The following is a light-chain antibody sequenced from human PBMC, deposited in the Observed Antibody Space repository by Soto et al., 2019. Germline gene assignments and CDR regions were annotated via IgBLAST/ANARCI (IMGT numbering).Light chain of an antibody. CDR2: EGS. J-gene: IGLJ2*01. Sequence: QSALTQPASVSGSPGQSITISCTGTSSDVGSYNLVSWYQHHPGKAPKLMIYEGSKRPSGISNRFSVSKSGNTASLTISGLQAEDEADYYCCSYARSNTLLFGGGTKVTVL. CDR1: SSDVGSYNL. CDR3: CSYARSNTLL. V-gene: IGLV2-23*01.